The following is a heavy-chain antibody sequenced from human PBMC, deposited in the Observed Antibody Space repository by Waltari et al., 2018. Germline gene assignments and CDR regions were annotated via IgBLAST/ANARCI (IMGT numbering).Heavy chain of an antibody. Sequence: EVQLVESGGGLVQPGGSLKLSCAASGFTFSGSAMPWVRQASGKGLEWVGRIRSKANSYATAYAASVKGRFTISRDDSKNTAYLQMNSLKTEDTAVYYCTRRINYYYGMDVWGQGTTVTVSS. CDR2: IRSKANSYAT. CDR3: TRRINYYYGMDV. V-gene: IGHV3-73*02. J-gene: IGHJ6*02. CDR1: GFTFSGSA.